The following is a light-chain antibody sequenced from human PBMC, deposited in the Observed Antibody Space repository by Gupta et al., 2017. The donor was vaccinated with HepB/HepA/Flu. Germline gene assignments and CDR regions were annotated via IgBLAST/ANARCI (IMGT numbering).Light chain of an antibody. V-gene: IGLV2-23*02. CDR3: CSFAGGSSFVL. J-gene: IGLJ2*01. Sequence: QSVLTQPASMSGSPGQSIHISCTGTSSNIGNYNLVSWYQHHPGKAPKLIIHEVNKRPSGVSHRFSGSKSGNTASLTISQLQAEDEAAYYCCSFAGGSSFVLFGGGTRLTVL. CDR1: SSNIGNYNL. CDR2: EVN.